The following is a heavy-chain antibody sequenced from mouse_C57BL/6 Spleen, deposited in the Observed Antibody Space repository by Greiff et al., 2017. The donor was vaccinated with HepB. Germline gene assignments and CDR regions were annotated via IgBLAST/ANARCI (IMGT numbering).Heavy chain of an antibody. Sequence: VQLQQSGPELVKPGASVKISCKASGYAFSSSWMNWVKQRPGKGLEWIGRIYPGDGDTNYNGKFKGKATLTADKSSSTAYMQLSSLTSEDSAVYFCARSLLRSFDYWGQGTTLTVSS. CDR1: GYAFSSSW. V-gene: IGHV1-82*01. CDR3: ARSLLRSFDY. CDR2: IYPGDGDT. D-gene: IGHD1-2*01. J-gene: IGHJ2*01.